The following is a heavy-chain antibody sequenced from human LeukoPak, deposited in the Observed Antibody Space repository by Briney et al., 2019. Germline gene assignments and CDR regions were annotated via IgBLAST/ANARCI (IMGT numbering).Heavy chain of an antibody. J-gene: IGHJ4*02. D-gene: IGHD6-19*01. CDR2: NSASGHRT. CDR3: AKERSSGWPFDY. CDR1: GFAFSSYA. V-gene: IGHV3-23*01. Sequence: GGSLRLSCGASGFAFSSYAMSWVRQAPGKGLEWVSGNSASGHRTYYADSVKGRFTISRDNSKNTLYPQMNSLRAEDTAVYYCAKERSSGWPFDYWGQGTLVTVSS.